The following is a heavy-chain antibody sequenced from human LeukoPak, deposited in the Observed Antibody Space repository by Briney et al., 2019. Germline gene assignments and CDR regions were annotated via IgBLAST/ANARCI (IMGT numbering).Heavy chain of an antibody. Sequence: GGSLRLSCAGSGFTFRRYWMSWVRQAPGKGLEWVASMNQDGSQIRYVDSVRGRFFISRDNAKNSLFLQMSSLRVGDTAVYYCARLKDDVTKLDYWGQGTLVTVSS. V-gene: IGHV3-7*01. CDR1: GFTFRRYW. CDR2: MNQDGSQI. J-gene: IGHJ4*02. CDR3: ARLKDDVTKLDY. D-gene: IGHD2-8*01.